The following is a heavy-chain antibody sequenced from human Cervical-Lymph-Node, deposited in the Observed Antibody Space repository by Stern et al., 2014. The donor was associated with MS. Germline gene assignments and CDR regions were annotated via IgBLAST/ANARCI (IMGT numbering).Heavy chain of an antibody. D-gene: IGHD2-15*01. CDR1: GYTFIGYY. CDR3: ARDLYCSGGSCYYYFDY. J-gene: IGHJ4*02. Sequence: VQLVESGAEVKKPGASVKVSCKASGYTFIGYYIHWVRQAPGQGLEWMGWISPNSGVTNYAQYFQGRVTMTRDTSISTVYLELSSLSSDYTAVYYFARDLYCSGGSCYYYFDYWGQGTLVTVSS. V-gene: IGHV1-2*02. CDR2: ISPNSGVT.